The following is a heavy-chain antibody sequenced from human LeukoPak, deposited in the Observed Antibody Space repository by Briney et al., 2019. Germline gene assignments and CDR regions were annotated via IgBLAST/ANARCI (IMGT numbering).Heavy chain of an antibody. CDR1: GYTFTSYD. Sequence: ASVKVSCKASGYTFTSYDINWVRQATGQGLEWMGWMNPNSANTGYAQKFQGRVTITRNTSISTTYMELSSLRFEDTAVYYCARGPSTAVTNRNYFDYWGQGTLVTVSS. CDR3: ARGPSTAVTNRNYFDY. D-gene: IGHD4-17*01. V-gene: IGHV1-8*03. J-gene: IGHJ4*02. CDR2: MNPNSANT.